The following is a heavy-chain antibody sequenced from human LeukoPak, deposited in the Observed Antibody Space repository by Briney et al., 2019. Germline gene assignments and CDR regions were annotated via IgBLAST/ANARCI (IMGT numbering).Heavy chain of an antibody. CDR1: GFTFSSYG. CDR2: ISGSGGST. V-gene: IGHV3-23*01. Sequence: HPGGSLRLSCAASGFTFSSYGMSWVRQAPGKGLEWVSAISGSGGSTYYADSVKGRFTISRDNSKNTLYLQMNSLRAEDMAVYYCAKTQAAVGKAWFDPWGQGTLVTVSS. D-gene: IGHD6-13*01. J-gene: IGHJ5*02. CDR3: AKTQAAVGKAWFDP.